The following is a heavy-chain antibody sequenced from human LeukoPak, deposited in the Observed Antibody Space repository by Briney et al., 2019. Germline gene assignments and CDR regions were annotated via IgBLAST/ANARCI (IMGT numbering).Heavy chain of an antibody. Sequence: GGSLRLSCAASGFTYSNYDMHWVRQGPGGGLEWVSAIGIADDTHCADSVKGRFTISRENARNSLYLQINSLRDGDTAVYYCVRGGIRVSGIDAFDIWGQGTVVTVSS. CDR3: VRGGIRVSGIDAFDI. V-gene: IGHV3-13*01. J-gene: IGHJ3*02. CDR2: IGIADDT. D-gene: IGHD5/OR15-5a*01. CDR1: GFTYSNYD.